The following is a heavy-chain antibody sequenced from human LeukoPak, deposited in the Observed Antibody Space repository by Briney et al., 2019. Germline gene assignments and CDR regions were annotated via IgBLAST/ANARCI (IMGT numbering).Heavy chain of an antibody. CDR1: GFTFSNDA. D-gene: IGHD1-26*01. J-gene: IGHJ4*02. CDR2: ISVMTGST. CDR3: AKGSVSAIVGATTLDY. Sequence: GGALRLSCAASGFTFSNDAMNWVRQAPGKGRGWVSLISVMTGSTYYADSVKGRFSISRDNSKNTVYLQMNSLRVEDTAVYYCAKGSVSAIVGATTLDYWGQGTLVTVSS. V-gene: IGHV3-23*01.